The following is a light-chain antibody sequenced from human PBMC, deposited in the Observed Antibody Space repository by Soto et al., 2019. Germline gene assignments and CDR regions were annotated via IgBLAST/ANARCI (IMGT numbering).Light chain of an antibody. Sequence: EIVLTQSPATLSLSPGGRATLSCRARQSVSSYLAWYQQKPGQAPRLLIYDASNRATDIPARFSGSGSGTDFTLTISSLEPEDFAVYYCQQRINWLTFGGGTKVEIK. CDR1: QSVSSY. CDR2: DAS. V-gene: IGKV3-11*01. J-gene: IGKJ4*01. CDR3: QQRINWLT.